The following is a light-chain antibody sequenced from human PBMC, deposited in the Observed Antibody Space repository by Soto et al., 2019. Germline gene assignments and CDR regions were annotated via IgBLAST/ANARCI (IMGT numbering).Light chain of an antibody. CDR2: AVS. CDR3: CSYPSANTVV. CDR1: SSDVGGYEH. V-gene: IGLV2-14*03. J-gene: IGLJ2*01. Sequence: QSALTQPPSASGSPGQSVTLSCTGSSSDVGGYEHVSWYQQHPGKAPKLIIYAVSNRPSGVSYRFSGSKSGNTASLTISGLQAEDGADYYCCSYPSANTVVFGGGTKLTVL.